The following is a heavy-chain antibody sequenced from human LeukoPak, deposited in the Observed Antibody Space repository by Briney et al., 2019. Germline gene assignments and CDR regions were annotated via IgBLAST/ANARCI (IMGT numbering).Heavy chain of an antibody. J-gene: IGHJ6*03. V-gene: IGHV4-39*01. CDR2: IYYSGST. CDR1: GGSISSSSYY. Sequence: SETLSLTCTVSGGSISSSSYYWGWIRQPPGKGLEWIGSIYYSGSTYYNPSLKSRVTISVDTSKNQFSLKLSSVTAADTAVYYCARIYYYYYYMDVWGKGTTVTISS. CDR3: ARIYYYYYYMDV.